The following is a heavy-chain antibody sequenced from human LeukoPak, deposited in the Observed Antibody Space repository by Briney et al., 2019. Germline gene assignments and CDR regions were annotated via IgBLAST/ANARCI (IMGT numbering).Heavy chain of an antibody. J-gene: IGHJ6*03. CDR2: IGSTI. V-gene: IGHV3-48*04. CDR3: ARDRGIVGTTGYYYMDV. CDR1: GFTFSSYA. D-gene: IGHD1-26*01. Sequence: GGSLRLSCAASGFTFSSYAMSWVRQAPGKGLEWVSYIGSTIYYADSVKGRFTISRDNAKNSLYLQMNSLRAEDTAVYYCARDRGIVGTTGYYYMDVWGKGTTVTVSS.